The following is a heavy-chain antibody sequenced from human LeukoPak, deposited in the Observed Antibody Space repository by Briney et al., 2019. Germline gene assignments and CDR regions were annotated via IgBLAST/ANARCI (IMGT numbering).Heavy chain of an antibody. J-gene: IGHJ4*02. CDR2: IRYDGSNK. Sequence: PGGSLRLSCAASGFTFSSYGMHWVRQAPGKGLEWVAFIRYDGSNKYCADSVKGRFTISRDNSKNTLYLQMNSLRAEDTAVYYCAKGYYYDSSGYFDYWGQGTLVTVSS. D-gene: IGHD3-22*01. CDR3: AKGYYYDSSGYFDY. V-gene: IGHV3-30*02. CDR1: GFTFSSYG.